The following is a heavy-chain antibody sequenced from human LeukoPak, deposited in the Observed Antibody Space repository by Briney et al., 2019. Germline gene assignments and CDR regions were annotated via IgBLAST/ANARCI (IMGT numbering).Heavy chain of an antibody. CDR3: ARAVRGVKGEN. D-gene: IGHD3-10*01. V-gene: IGHV3-64*01. CDR1: GFTFSSYA. J-gene: IGHJ4*02. Sequence: GGSLRLSCVASGFTFSSYAMHWVRQTPGKGLEYVSGINSNGGSTHYANSVKGRFTISRDNSKHTLYLQMGSLRSEDTAVYYCARAVRGVKGENWGQGTLVTVSS. CDR2: INSNGGST.